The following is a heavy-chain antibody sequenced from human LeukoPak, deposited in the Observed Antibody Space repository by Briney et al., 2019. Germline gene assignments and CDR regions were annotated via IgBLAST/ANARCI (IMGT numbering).Heavy chain of an antibody. J-gene: IGHJ4*02. CDR3: ARDTYQPLLHTQFDY. Sequence: GGSLRLSCAASGFTFSNAWMSWVRQAPGKGLEWVAVISYDGSNKYYADSVKGRFTISRDNSKNTLYLQMNSLRAEDTAVYYCARDTYQPLLHTQFDYWGQGTLVTVSS. CDR2: ISYDGSNK. V-gene: IGHV3-30-3*01. CDR1: GFTFSNAW. D-gene: IGHD2-2*01.